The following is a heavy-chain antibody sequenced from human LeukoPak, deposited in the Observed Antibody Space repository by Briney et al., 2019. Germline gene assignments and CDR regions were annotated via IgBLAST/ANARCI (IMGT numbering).Heavy chain of an antibody. D-gene: IGHD2-15*01. V-gene: IGHV3-30-3*01. CDR2: ISYDGSNK. Sequence: RSLRLSCAASGFTFSSYAMHWVRQAPGKGLEWVAVISYDGSNKCYADSVKGRFTISRDNSKNTLYLQMNSLRAEDTAVYYCARRYCSGGSCSDSPFYYYYYGMDVWGQGTTVTVSS. J-gene: IGHJ6*02. CDR1: GFTFSSYA. CDR3: ARRYCSGGSCSDSPFYYYYYGMDV.